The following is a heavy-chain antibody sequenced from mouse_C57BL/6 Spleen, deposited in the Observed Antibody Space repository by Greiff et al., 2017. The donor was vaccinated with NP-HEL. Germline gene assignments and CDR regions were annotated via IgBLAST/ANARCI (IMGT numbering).Heavy chain of an antibody. CDR2: IYPGDGDT. CDR1: GYAFSSYW. Sequence: QVQLQQSGAELVKPGASVKISCKASGYAFSSYWMNWVKQRPGKGLEWIGQIYPGDGDTNYNGKFKGKATLTADKSSSTAYMQLSSLTSEDSAVYLCARRDYYGSDLSWNLKVGGQGTTVTVSS. D-gene: IGHD1-1*01. V-gene: IGHV1-80*01. CDR3: ARRDYYGSDLSWNLKV. J-gene: IGHJ1*01.